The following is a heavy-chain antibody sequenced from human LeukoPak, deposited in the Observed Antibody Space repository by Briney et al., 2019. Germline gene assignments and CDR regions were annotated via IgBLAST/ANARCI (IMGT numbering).Heavy chain of an antibody. V-gene: IGHV3-30-3*01. Sequence: GRSLRLSCAASGFTFSTYAMHWVRRAPGKGLGCVASISYDGSSEYYADSVRGRFTISRDDSKNTLYLQMNSLRPEDTAVYYCARVLSFVSVAGSPTGYWGQGTLVTVSS. CDR2: ISYDGSSE. CDR3: ARVLSFVSVAGSPTGY. CDR1: GFTFSTYA. D-gene: IGHD6-19*01. J-gene: IGHJ4*02.